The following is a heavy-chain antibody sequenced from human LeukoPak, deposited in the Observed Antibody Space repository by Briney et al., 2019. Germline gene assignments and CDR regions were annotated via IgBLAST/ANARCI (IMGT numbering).Heavy chain of an antibody. CDR2: ISSSSSYI. CDR1: GFTFRSFG. CDR3: APDFYSSGGY. V-gene: IGHV3-21*01. Sequence: GGPLRLSCAASGFTFRSFGMHWVRQAPGKGLEGVSSISSSSSYIYYADSVKGRFTISRDNAKNSLYLQMHSLRAEDTAVYYCAPDFYSSGGYWGQGPLVTVPS. J-gene: IGHJ4*02. D-gene: IGHD6-25*01.